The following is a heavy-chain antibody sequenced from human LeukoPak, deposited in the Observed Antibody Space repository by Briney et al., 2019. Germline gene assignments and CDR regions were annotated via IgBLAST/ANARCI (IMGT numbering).Heavy chain of an antibody. D-gene: IGHD4-23*01. J-gene: IGHJ6*02. CDR2: IYSGGST. Sequence: GSLRLSCAASGFTVSSNYMSWVRQAPGKGLEWVSVIYSGGSTYYADSVKGRFTISRDNSKNTLYPQMNSLRAEDTAVYYCAGHTGNSADYGLDVWGQGTTVTVS. V-gene: IGHV3-66*02. CDR3: AGHTGNSADYGLDV. CDR1: GFTVSSNY.